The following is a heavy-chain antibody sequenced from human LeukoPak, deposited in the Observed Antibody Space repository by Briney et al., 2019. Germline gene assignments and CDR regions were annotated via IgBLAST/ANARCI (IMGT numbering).Heavy chain of an antibody. D-gene: IGHD3-22*01. CDR1: GYTLTELS. CDR2: FDPEDGET. Sequence: SSVKVSCKVSGYTLTELSMHWLRQPPGKGLDWMGGFDPEDGETIYAQKFQGRVTMTDDTSTDTAYMELSSVRSEDTAVYYCATTLPNSSGYYGWSFDLWGRGTLVTVSS. V-gene: IGHV1-24*01. CDR3: ATTLPNSSGYYGWSFDL. J-gene: IGHJ2*01.